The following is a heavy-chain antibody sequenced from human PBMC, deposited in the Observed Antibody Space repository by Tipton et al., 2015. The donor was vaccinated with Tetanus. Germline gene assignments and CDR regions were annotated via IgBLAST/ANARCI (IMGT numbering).Heavy chain of an antibody. Sequence: SLRLSCAASGFSFSGSVMHWVRQAPGKGLEWVARIRSKADNYAPTYAASVQGRFTISRDDSQRTTYLQMDSLRAEDTALYHCARGYYDSSGYTHDYWGQGTLVTVSS. CDR2: IRSKADNYAP. D-gene: IGHD3-22*01. CDR1: GFSFSGSV. J-gene: IGHJ4*02. CDR3: ARGYYDSSGYTHDY. V-gene: IGHV3-73*01.